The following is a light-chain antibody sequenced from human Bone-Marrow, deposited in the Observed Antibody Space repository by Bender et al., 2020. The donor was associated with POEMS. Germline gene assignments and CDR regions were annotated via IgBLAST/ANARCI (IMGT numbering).Light chain of an antibody. Sequence: QSALAQPASVSGSPGQSITISCTGTSSDIGAYDYVSWYQQHPGKAPKLIIYEVTKRPSGVSDRFSGSKSGNTASLTISGLQAEDEADYYCTSYTRSTTWVFGGGTKLTIL. V-gene: IGLV2-14*01. CDR3: TSYTRSTTWV. CDR1: SSDIGAYDY. J-gene: IGLJ3*02. CDR2: EVT.